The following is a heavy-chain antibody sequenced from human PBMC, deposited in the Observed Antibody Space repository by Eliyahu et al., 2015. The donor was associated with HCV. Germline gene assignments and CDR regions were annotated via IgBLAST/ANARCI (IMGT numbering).Heavy chain of an antibody. J-gene: IGHJ4*02. CDR1: GCPLTGYY. CDR3: AAGCYYDSGGHEPFDY. Sequence: QVQLVQSGAEVKKPGASVKVSCKASGCPLTGYYMYWVRQAPGEGLEWMVWINPNSGGTNYAQKFQGRVTMTRDTSINTSYMELSXLRSDXTAVYYCAAGCYYDSGGHEPFDYWGQGTLVTVSS. CDR2: INPNSGGT. D-gene: IGHD3-22*01. V-gene: IGHV1-2*02.